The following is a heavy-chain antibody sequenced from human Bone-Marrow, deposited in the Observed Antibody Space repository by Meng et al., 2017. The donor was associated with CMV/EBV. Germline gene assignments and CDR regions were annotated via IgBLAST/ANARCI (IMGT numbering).Heavy chain of an antibody. CDR2: ISSSSSYI. J-gene: IGHJ6*02. Sequence: GESLKISCAASGFTFSSYSMNWVRQAPGKGLEWVSSISSSSSYIYYADSVKGRFTISRDNAKNSLYLQMNSLRAEDTAVYYWARDVDYSGYYYYYGMDVWGQGTTVTVSS. V-gene: IGHV3-21*01. D-gene: IGHD3-10*01. CDR3: ARDVDYSGYYYYYGMDV. CDR1: GFTFSSYS.